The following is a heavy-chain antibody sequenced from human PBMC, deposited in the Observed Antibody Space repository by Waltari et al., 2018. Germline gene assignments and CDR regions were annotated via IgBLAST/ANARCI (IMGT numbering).Heavy chain of an antibody. CDR3: AGGNSSGYYYAS. CDR2: ISSSSSYI. V-gene: IGHV3-21*01. Sequence: EVQLVESGGGLVKPGGSLRLSCAASGFTFSSYSMNWVRQAPGKGLEWVSSISSSSSYIYYADSVKGRFTISRDNAKNSLYLQMNSLGAEDTAVYYCAGGNSSGYYYASWGQGTLVTVSS. D-gene: IGHD3-22*01. CDR1: GFTFSSYS. J-gene: IGHJ5*02.